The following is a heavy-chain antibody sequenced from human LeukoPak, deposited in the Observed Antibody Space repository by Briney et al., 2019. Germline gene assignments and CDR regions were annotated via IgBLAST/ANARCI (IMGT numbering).Heavy chain of an antibody. J-gene: IGHJ4*02. CDR2: IIPIFGTA. D-gene: IGHD3-22*01. CDR1: GGTFSSYA. V-gene: IGHV1-69*05. CDR3: ARSNYYDSSGYHLDY. Sequence: GSSVKVSCKASGGTFSSYAISWVRQAPGQGLEWMGGIIPIFGTANYAQKFQGRVTITTDESTSTAYMELSSLRSEDTAVYYCARSNYYDSSGYHLDYWGQGTLVTVSS.